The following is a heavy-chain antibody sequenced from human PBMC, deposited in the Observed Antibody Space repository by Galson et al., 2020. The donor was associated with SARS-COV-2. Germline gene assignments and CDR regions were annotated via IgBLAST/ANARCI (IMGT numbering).Heavy chain of an antibody. V-gene: IGHV2-70*04. CDR1: GFSLSTSGMR. CDR2: IDWDGDT. D-gene: IGHD5-12*01. Sequence: SGPTLVKPTQTLTLTCTFSGFSLSTSGMRVSWIRQPPGKALEWLARIDWDGDTFYSTSLKTRLTISKDTSKNQVVLTMANMDPVDTATYYCARTRGFNYYFGYWGQGTLVTVSS. CDR3: ARTRGFNYYFGY. J-gene: IGHJ4*02.